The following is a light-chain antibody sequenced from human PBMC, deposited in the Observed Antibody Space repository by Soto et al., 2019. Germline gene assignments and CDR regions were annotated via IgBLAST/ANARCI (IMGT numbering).Light chain of an antibody. CDR3: HQTNSTPIT. CDR1: QPISNN. Sequence: DIPMTQSPSSLSASVGDRVTITCRASQPISNNLNWYQQRPGKPPNLLIYASSSVQRGVPQRCSAGGSGTEFTLPSSSLQPENCAVAFCHQTNSTPITFGQGPRLHMK. V-gene: IGKV1-39*01. J-gene: IGKJ5*01. CDR2: ASS.